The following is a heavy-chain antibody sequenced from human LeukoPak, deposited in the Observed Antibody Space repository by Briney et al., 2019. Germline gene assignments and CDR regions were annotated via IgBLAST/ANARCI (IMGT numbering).Heavy chain of an antibody. Sequence: PGGSLRLSCAASGFTFSSFSMSWVRQAPGKGLEWVSNIRSNGGDTYHTDSVKGRFTISRDNSKNTLYMQMNSLRAGVSAVYYRAKGGDTTWFDPWGQGTLVTVSS. CDR2: IRSNGGDT. D-gene: IGHD1-14*01. V-gene: IGHV3-23*01. CDR1: GFTFSSFS. J-gene: IGHJ5*02. CDR3: AKGGDTTWFDP.